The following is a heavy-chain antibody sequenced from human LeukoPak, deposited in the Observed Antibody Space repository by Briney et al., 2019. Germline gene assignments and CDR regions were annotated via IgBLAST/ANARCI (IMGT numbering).Heavy chain of an antibody. CDR1: GFAFSNYY. Sequence: GGSLRLSCAASGFAFSNYYMPWVRLAPGKGLVWVSRIKSEGSDTTYADSVKGRFTISRDNAKNTLYLQMNSLRAEDTAVYYCARYYGSGTYSLDYWGQGTLVTVSS. CDR2: IKSEGSDT. V-gene: IGHV3-74*01. J-gene: IGHJ4*02. D-gene: IGHD3-10*01. CDR3: ARYYGSGTYSLDY.